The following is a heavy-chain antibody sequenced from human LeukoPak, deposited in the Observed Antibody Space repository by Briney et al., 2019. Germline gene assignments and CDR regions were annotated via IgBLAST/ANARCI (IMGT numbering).Heavy chain of an antibody. CDR3: ARDYCSSTSCLFDY. V-gene: IGHV1-2*06. CDR1: GYTFTGYH. D-gene: IGHD2-2*01. Sequence: GASVKLSCKASGYTFTGYHMHWVRQAPGQGLEWMGRINPNSGDTNYAQKFQGRVTMTRDTSISTAYVELSRLRSDDTAVYYCARDYCSSTSCLFDYWGQGTLVTVSS. J-gene: IGHJ4*02. CDR2: INPNSGDT.